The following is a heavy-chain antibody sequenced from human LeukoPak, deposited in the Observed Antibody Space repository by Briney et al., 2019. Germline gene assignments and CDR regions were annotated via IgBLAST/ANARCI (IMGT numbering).Heavy chain of an antibody. V-gene: IGHV4-39*01. CDR1: GGSISSSSYY. CDR2: IYYSGST. J-gene: IGHJ4*02. Sequence: ETLSLTCTVSGGSISSSSYYWGWIRQPPGKGLEWIGSIYYSGSTYYNPSLKSRVTISVDTSKNQFSLKLSSVTAADTAVYYCARHALSSSWYGYYFDYWGQGTLVTVSS. D-gene: IGHD6-13*01. CDR3: ARHALSSSWYGYYFDY.